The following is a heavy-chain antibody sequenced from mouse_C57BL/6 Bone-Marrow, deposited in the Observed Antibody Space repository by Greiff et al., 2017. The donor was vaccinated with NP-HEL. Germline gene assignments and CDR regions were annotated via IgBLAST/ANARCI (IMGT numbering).Heavy chain of an antibody. CDR2: INPGSGGT. V-gene: IGHV1-54*01. CDR3: ARVRKGGSSYGGFDY. J-gene: IGHJ2*01. CDR1: GYAFTNYL. D-gene: IGHD1-1*01. Sequence: QVQLKESGAELVRPGTSVKVSCKASGYAFTNYLIEWVKQRPGQGLEWIGVINPGSGGTNYNEKFKGKATLTADKSSSTAYMQLSSLTSEDSAVYFCARVRKGGSSYGGFDYWGQGTTLTVSS.